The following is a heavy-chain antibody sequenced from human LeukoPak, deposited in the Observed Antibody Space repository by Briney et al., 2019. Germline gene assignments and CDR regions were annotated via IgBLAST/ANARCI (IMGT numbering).Heavy chain of an antibody. CDR2: FYYGEST. CDR1: RGSIRSYY. V-gene: IGHV4-59*01. D-gene: IGHD3-10*01. CDR3: ASGSGSYYFVY. J-gene: IGHJ4*02. Sequence: PSETLSLPCTVSRGSIRSYYWSWIRQSPEKGLEWIGSFYYGESTKYNPSLKSRVSIPVDTSKTQVSLKLNSINAADTAVYYCASGSGSYYFVYWGQGVLVTVSS.